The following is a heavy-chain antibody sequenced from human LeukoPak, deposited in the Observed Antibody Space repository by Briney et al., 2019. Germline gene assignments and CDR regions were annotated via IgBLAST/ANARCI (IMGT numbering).Heavy chain of an antibody. J-gene: IGHJ3*02. V-gene: IGHV4-31*03. CDR3: ARERLDAFDI. CDR1: GGSISSGGYY. D-gene: IGHD3-22*01. Sequence: PSETLSLTCTVSGGSISSGGYYWSWIRQHPGKGLEWIGYIYYSGSTYYNPSLKSRVTISVDTSKNQFSLKLSSVTAADTAVYYCARERLDAFDIWGQGTMVTVSS. CDR2: IYYSGST.